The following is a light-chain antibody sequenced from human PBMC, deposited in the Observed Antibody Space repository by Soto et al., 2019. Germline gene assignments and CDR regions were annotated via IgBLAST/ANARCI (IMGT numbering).Light chain of an antibody. J-gene: IGLJ2*01. CDR2: LNSDGSH. V-gene: IGLV4-69*01. Sequence: QLVLTQSPSASASLGASVKLTCTLSSGHSSYAIAWHQQQPEKGPRYLMKLNSDGSHSKGDGIPDRFSGSSSGAERYLTISSLQSEDEADYYCQTRGTGILFGGGTQLTLL. CDR1: SGHSSYA. CDR3: QTRGTGIL.